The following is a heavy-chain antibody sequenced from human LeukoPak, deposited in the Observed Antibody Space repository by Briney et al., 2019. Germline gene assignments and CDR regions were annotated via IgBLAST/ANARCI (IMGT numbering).Heavy chain of an antibody. CDR1: GFTFSSYA. CDR2: ISGSGGST. V-gene: IGHV3-23*01. Sequence: GESLRLSCAASGFTFSSYAMSWVRQAPGKGLEGVSAISGSGGSTYYADSVKGRFTISRDNSKNTLYLQMNSLRAEDTAVYYCARDGGRSSRDYWGQGTLVTVSS. D-gene: IGHD2-2*01. J-gene: IGHJ4*02. CDR3: ARDGGRSSRDY.